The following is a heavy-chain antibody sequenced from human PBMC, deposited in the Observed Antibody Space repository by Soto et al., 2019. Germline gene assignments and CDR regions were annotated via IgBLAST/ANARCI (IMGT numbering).Heavy chain of an antibody. V-gene: IGHV3-23*01. CDR2: ISGSGGST. J-gene: IGHJ4*02. Sequence: EVQLLESGGGLVQPGGSLRLSCAASGFTFSSYAMSWVRQAPGKGLEWVSAISGSGGSTYYADSVKGRFTISRDNSKNTLYLQMNSLRAEDTAVYYCAKDKKVGRYGAGTVFDYWGQGTLVTVSS. D-gene: IGHD6-19*01. CDR1: GFTFSSYA. CDR3: AKDKKVGRYGAGTVFDY.